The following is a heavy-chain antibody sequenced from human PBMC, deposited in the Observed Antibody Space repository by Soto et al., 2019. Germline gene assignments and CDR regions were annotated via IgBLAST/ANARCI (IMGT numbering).Heavy chain of an antibody. CDR1: GGSFSGYY. J-gene: IGHJ3*02. Sequence: SETLSLTCAVYGGSFSGYYWSWIRQPPGKGLEWIGEINHSGSTNYNPSLKSRVTISVDTSKNQFSLKLSSVTAADTAVYYCARTVDYGDRAFDIWGQGTMVTVSS. V-gene: IGHV4-34*01. CDR3: ARTVDYGDRAFDI. D-gene: IGHD4-17*01. CDR2: INHSGST.